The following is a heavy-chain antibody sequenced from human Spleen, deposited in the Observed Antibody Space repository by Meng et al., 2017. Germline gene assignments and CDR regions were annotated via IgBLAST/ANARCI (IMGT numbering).Heavy chain of an antibody. CDR1: GGAFSASY. Sequence: VQVPASGAGLSSHSPPLSLTCVVSGGAFSASYWSWIRQPPGKGLEWIGDINHSGSTTYNPSLESRATLSVDTSKNNLSLKLSSVTAAASAVYYCARDPNTMDHDFDYWGQGTLVTVSS. CDR2: INHSGST. J-gene: IGHJ4*02. CDR3: ARDPNTMDHDFDY. D-gene: IGHD5-24*01. V-gene: IGHV4-34*01.